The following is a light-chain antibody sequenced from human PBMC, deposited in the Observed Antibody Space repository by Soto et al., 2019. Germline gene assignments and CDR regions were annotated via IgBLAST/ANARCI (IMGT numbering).Light chain of an antibody. CDR1: SSDVGSYNL. J-gene: IGLJ3*02. V-gene: IGLV2-23*02. CDR2: EVT. Sequence: QSALTQPASVSGSPGQSIXISCTGTSSDVGSYNLVSWYQQHPGKAPKLMIYEVTKRPSGVSNRFSGSKSGNTASLTISGLQAEDEADYYCCSYAGSSTWVFGGGTKLTVL. CDR3: CSYAGSSTWV.